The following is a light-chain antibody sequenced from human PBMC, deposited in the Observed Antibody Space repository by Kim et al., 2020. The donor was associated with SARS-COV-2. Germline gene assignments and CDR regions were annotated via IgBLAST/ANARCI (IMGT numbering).Light chain of an antibody. Sequence: EIVMTQSPATLSVSPGEGATLSCRASQTVSRQLAWYQQKPGQAPRLLIYDASTRATGIPARCSGSGSGTEFTLTISSLQSEDFAVYYCQQYNNRPRTFGQGTKVDIK. V-gene: IGKV3-15*01. CDR2: DAS. J-gene: IGKJ1*01. CDR3: QQYNNRPRT. CDR1: QTVSRQ.